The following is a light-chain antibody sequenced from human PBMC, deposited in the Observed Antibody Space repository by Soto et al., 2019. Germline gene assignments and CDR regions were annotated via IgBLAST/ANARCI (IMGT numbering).Light chain of an antibody. V-gene: IGKV1-8*01. CDR2: AAS. Sequence: AIRMTQSPSSLSASTGDRVTITCRASQGISSYLAWYQQKPGKAPKLLIYAASTLQSGVPSRFSGSGSGTEFTLTFSCLQSEDFATYYCHQYYSYPPTFGQGTKVEIK. CDR3: HQYYSYPPT. CDR1: QGISSY. J-gene: IGKJ1*01.